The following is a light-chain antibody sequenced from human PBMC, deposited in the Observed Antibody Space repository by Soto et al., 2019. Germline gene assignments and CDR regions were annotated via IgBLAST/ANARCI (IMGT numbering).Light chain of an antibody. V-gene: IGKV3-20*01. CDR1: QSVSSSF. Sequence: EIVLTQSPGTLSLSPGERATLSCRASQSVSSSFLAWYQQKPGQAPRLLIYGASSRATGIPVRFSGSGSGTDFTLTISRLEPEDFAVYYCQQCGGSPITFDQGTRLEI. CDR3: QQCGGSPIT. J-gene: IGKJ5*01. CDR2: GAS.